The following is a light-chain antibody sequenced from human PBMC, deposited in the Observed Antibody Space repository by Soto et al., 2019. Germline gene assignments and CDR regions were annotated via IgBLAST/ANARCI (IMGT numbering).Light chain of an antibody. CDR2: GAS. J-gene: IGKJ1*01. V-gene: IGKV3-15*01. Sequence: EMVMTQAPATLSVSPGERATLSCRASQSVSSNLAWYQQKPGQAPRLLIYGASTRATGVPARFSGSGSGAEFTLTISSLQSEDFAVYYCQQYNKWPQTFGQGTKVDI. CDR1: QSVSSN. CDR3: QQYNKWPQT.